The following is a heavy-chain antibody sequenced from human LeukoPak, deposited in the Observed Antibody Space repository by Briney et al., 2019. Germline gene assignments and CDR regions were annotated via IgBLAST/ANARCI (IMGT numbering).Heavy chain of an antibody. CDR1: GGSISSGGYY. V-gene: IGHV4-31*03. Sequence: SQTLSLTCTVSGGSISSGGYYWSWIRQHPGKGLEWIGYIYYSGSTYYNPSLKSRVTISVDTSKNQFSLKLSSVTAADTAVYYCARLPGGSSGYYHFDYWGQGTLVTVSS. D-gene: IGHD3-22*01. CDR3: ARLPGGSSGYYHFDY. CDR2: IYYSGST. J-gene: IGHJ4*02.